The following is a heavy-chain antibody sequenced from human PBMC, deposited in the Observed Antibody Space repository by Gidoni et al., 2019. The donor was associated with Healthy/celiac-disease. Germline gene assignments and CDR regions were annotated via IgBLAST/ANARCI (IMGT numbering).Heavy chain of an antibody. V-gene: IGHV3-30-3*01. CDR3: ARDAYYYDSSGYPDY. D-gene: IGHD3-22*01. CDR1: GFPFSSYA. CDR2: ISYDGSNK. J-gene: IGHJ4*02. Sequence: QVQLVASGGGVVQPGRSLRLSCAASGFPFSSYAMHWVRQAPGKGLEWVAVISYDGSNKYYADSVKGRFTISRDNSKNTLYLQMNSLRAEDTAVYYCARDAYYYDSSGYPDYWGQGTLVTVSS.